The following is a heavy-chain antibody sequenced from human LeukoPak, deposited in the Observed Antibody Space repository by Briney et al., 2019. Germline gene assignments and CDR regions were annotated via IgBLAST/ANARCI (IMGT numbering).Heavy chain of an antibody. CDR1: GGSISSGDYY. CDR3: AATVLGYCSSTSCYGGFDY. V-gene: IGHV4-61*08. D-gene: IGHD2-2*01. CDR2: IYYSGST. Sequence: SETLSLTCTVSGGSISSGDYYWSWIRQPPGKGLEWIGYIYYSGSTNYNPSLKSRVTISVDTSKNQFSLKLSSVTAADTAVYYCAATVLGYCSSTSCYGGFDYWGQGTLVTVSS. J-gene: IGHJ4*02.